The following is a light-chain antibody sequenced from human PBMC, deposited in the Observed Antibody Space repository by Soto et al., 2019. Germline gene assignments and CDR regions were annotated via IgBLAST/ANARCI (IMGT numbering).Light chain of an antibody. V-gene: IGLV1-51*01. CDR2: DDN. J-gene: IGLJ3*02. Sequence: QSVMTQPPSVSAAPGQKVTISCSGSSSNIGGNSVSWYQQLPGTAPKLLIYDDNKRPSGIPDRFSGSKSGTSASLAISNLQSEDEADYYCAAWDGNLNGWLFGGGTKLTVL. CDR1: SSNIGGNS. CDR3: AAWDGNLNGWL.